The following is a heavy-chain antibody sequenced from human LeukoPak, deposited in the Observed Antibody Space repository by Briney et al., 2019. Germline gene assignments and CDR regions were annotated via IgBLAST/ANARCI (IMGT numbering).Heavy chain of an antibody. CDR1: GFTFSNYW. CDR2: IDADGSPT. CDR3: AREEKPYYDFWSGSQGYWFDP. J-gene: IGHJ5*02. Sequence: GGSLRLSCAASGFTFSNYWMHWVRQAPGKGLVWVSRIDADGSPTNYADSVQGRFTISRDNAKSTLYLQMNSLRAEDTAVYYCAREEKPYYDFWSGSQGYWFDPWGQGTLVTVSS. V-gene: IGHV3-74*01. D-gene: IGHD3-3*01.